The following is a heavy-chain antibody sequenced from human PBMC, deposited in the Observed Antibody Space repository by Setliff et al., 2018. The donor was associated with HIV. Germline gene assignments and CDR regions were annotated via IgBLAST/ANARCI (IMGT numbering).Heavy chain of an antibody. CDR1: GYSISNGYY. CDR3: ASRRGIEFYFDI. J-gene: IGHJ4*02. Sequence: PSETLSLTCSVSGYSISNGYYWGWIRQPPGKGLEWVGTIYQTGNTYYNPSLKSRVTISVGSSYNHFSLKLSSVTAADTGVYYCASRRGIEFYFDIWGQGTPVTVSS. V-gene: IGHV4-38-2*02. CDR2: IYQTGNT. D-gene: IGHD3-10*01.